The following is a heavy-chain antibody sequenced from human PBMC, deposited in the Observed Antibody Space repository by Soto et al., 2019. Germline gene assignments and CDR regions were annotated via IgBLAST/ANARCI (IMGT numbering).Heavy chain of an antibody. J-gene: IGHJ5*02. Sequence: SETLSLTCTVSGGSISSSSYYWGWIRQPPGKGLEWIGSIYYSGSTYYNPSLKSRVTISVDTSKNQFSLKLSSVTAADTAVYYCARPHRTMVRGVSNWSDPWGQGPLVTVSS. V-gene: IGHV4-39*01. CDR1: GGSISSSSYY. CDR3: ARPHRTMVRGVSNWSDP. CDR2: IYYSGST. D-gene: IGHD3-10*01.